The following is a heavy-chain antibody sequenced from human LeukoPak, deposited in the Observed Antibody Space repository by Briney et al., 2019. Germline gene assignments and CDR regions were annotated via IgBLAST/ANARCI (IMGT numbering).Heavy chain of an antibody. CDR2: MFYTGRT. CDR3: ASGKELAFFLGD. D-gene: IGHD1-26*01. V-gene: IGHV4-39*01. Sequence: PSETLSLTCSVSGCSITSGTYYWDWIRQPPGKGVERIGTMFYTGRTDYNPSLKSRVTISVDTSKNQFSLKVTSVTAADTAVYYCASGKELAFFLGDWGQGTLVAVSS. CDR1: GCSITSGTYY. J-gene: IGHJ4*02.